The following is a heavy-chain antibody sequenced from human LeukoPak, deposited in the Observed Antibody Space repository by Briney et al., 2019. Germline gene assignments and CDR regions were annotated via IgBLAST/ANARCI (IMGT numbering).Heavy chain of an antibody. CDR3: ARDVPPWAAGVRSPFDD. CDR1: GDSVSIKSAA. V-gene: IGHV6-1*01. J-gene: IGHJ4*02. D-gene: IGHD6-13*01. Sequence: SQTLSLTFAISGDSVSIKSAAWNWIRQSPSRGLEWLGRTYHTSKWYNDYAVSVKSRITINPDTSKNQFSLQLRSVTPEDTAVYYCARDVPPWAAGVRSPFDDWGQGTLVTVSA. CDR2: TYHTSKWYN.